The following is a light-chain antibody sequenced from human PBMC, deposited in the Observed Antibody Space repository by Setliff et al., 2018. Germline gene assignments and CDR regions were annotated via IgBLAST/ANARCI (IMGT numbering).Light chain of an antibody. Sequence: QSVLTQPASVSGSPGQSITISCTGTDSDVGGFNLVSWYQQHPGKAPKFMIYDVSNRPSGVSNRFSGSKSGNTASLTISGLQAEDEADYYCSSYTSSGTDVFGSGTKVTVL. CDR3: SSYTSSGTDV. CDR1: DSDVGGFNL. CDR2: DVS. J-gene: IGLJ1*01. V-gene: IGLV2-14*03.